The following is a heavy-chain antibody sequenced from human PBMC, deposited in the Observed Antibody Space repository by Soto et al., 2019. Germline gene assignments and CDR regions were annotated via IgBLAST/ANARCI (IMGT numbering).Heavy chain of an antibody. CDR2: ISGSGGGT. J-gene: IGHJ5*02. V-gene: IGHV3-23*01. CDR3: AKRYVGSCSSTSCYAWFDP. CDR1: GFTFSSYA. D-gene: IGHD2-2*01. Sequence: GGSLRLPCAASGFTFSSYAMSWVRQAPGKGLEWVSAISGSGGGTYSADSVKGRFTISRDNSKNTLYLQMNSLRAEDTAVYYCAKRYVGSCSSTSCYAWFDPWGQGTLVTVSS.